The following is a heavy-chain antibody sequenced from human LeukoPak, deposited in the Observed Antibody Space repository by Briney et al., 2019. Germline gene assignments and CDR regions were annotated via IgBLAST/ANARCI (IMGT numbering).Heavy chain of an antibody. J-gene: IGHJ4*02. V-gene: IGHV3-23*01. CDR3: AKDYSDSRVADVFFEY. CDR2: ITSGFTP. D-gene: IGHD2-15*01. CDR1: GLTFSDYA. Sequence: GGSLRLSCAASGLTFSDYAMSWFRQAPGKGLEWVSGITSGFTPHYADSVKGRFTISGDNSKNMFHLQLNSLRAEDTAVYYCAKDYSDSRVADVFFEYWGQGTLVTVSS.